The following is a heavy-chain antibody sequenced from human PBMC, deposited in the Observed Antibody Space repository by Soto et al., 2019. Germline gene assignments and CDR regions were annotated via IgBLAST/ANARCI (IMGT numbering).Heavy chain of an antibody. CDR2: IIPIFGTA. Sequence: QVQLVQSGAEVKKPGSSVKVSCKASGGTFSSYAISWVRQAPGQGLEWMGGIIPIFGTANYAQKFQGRVKIXXXXXXSTAYMXLSRLRXXXXXVYYCAXPPXXXXXXYYYGMDVWGQGTTVTVSS. CDR1: GGTFSSYA. CDR3: AXPPXXXXXXYYYGMDV. J-gene: IGHJ6*02. V-gene: IGHV1-69*05.